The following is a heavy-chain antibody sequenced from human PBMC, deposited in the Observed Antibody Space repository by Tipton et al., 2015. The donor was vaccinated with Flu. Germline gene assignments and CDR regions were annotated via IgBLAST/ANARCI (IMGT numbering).Heavy chain of an antibody. V-gene: IGHV3-33*01. CDR2: IRHDESDK. J-gene: IGHJ2*01. Sequence: SLRLSCAASGFTFSGYGMHWVRQAPGKGLEWVAFIRHDESDKYYADSVKGRFTISRDNSGNSLYLHLNSLRVEDTAVYYCARTTEVYWYFDLWGRGALVSVSS. D-gene: IGHD1-14*01. CDR1: GFTFSGYG. CDR3: ARTTEVYWYFDL.